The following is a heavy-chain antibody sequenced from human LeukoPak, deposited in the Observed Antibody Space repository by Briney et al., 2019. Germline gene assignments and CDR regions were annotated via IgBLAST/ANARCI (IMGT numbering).Heavy chain of an antibody. CDR1: GFSFGSYP. D-gene: IGHD6-6*01. CDR3: ARDSSHYLGSSDY. J-gene: IGHJ4*02. CDR2: ISETGGVT. Sequence: GGSLRLSCVVSGFSFGSYPMSWVRQAPGKGLEWVSVISETGGVTHYADSMKGRFTISRDNIKNTLNLQMNSLRAEDTAIYYCARDSSHYLGSSDYWGQGTLVTVSS. V-gene: IGHV3-23*01.